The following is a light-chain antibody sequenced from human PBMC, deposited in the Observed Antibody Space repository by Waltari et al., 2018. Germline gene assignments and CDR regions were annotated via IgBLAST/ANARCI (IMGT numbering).Light chain of an antibody. Sequence: DIVMTQSPDSLAVSLGERATISCKSSQTVLYSSNNKNYIAWYRQRTGQPPRLLPYWASTRDSGVPARFSGSGSGTDFTLTISSLQAEDAAVYYCQQYFDSPLTFGPGTRVEI. V-gene: IGKV4-1*01. CDR1: QTVLYSSNNKNY. CDR3: QQYFDSPLT. J-gene: IGKJ3*01. CDR2: WAS.